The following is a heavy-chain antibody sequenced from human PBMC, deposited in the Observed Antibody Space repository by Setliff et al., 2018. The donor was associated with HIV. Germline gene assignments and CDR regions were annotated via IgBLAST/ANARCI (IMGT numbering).Heavy chain of an antibody. D-gene: IGHD4-17*01. V-gene: IGHV4-61*09. CDR2: IYTSGST. CDR3: ARDYAGYFDY. J-gene: IGHJ4*02. Sequence: SETLSLTCTVSGGSISSGSYYWSWIRQPAGKGLEWIGHIYTSGSTNYNPSLKSRVTISVDTSKNQFSLKLSSVTAAGTAVYYCARDYAGYFDYWGQGTLVTVSS. CDR1: GGSISSGSYY.